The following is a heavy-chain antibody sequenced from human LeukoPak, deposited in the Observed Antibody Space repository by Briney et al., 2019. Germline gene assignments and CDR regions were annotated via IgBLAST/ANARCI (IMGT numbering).Heavy chain of an antibody. J-gene: IGHJ3*02. V-gene: IGHV3-23*01. Sequence: QSGGSLRLSCAASGFTFSNYAMSWVRQVPGKGLEWVAAITGGGGNTFHADSVKGRFTISRDNSKNTLYLQMNSLRAEDTAVYYCARAHVLLWFGELPRDDAFDIWGQGTMVTVSS. CDR2: ITGGGGNT. CDR1: GFTFSNYA. CDR3: ARAHVLLWFGELPRDDAFDI. D-gene: IGHD3-10*01.